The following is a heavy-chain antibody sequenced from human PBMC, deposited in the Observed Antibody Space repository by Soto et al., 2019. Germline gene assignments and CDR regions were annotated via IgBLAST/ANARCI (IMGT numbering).Heavy chain of an antibody. D-gene: IGHD2-15*01. Sequence: QVQLVQSGAEVKKPGASVKVSCKASGYTFTGYYMHWVRQAPGQGLEWMGWINPNSGGTNYAQKFQGRVTMTRDTSISTAYMELSRLRSDDTAVYYCARDKLGYCSGGSCYSGLLWWDYWGQGTLFTVSS. CDR3: ARDKLGYCSGGSCYSGLLWWDY. V-gene: IGHV1-2*02. CDR2: INPNSGGT. J-gene: IGHJ4*02. CDR1: GYTFTGYY.